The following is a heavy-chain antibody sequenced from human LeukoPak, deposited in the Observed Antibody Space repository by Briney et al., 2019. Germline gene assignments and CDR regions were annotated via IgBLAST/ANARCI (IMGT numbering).Heavy chain of an antibody. D-gene: IGHD3-22*01. CDR2: ISSSGSTM. CDR3: ARAHYYYDSSGYYYYYGMDV. J-gene: IGHJ6*02. V-gene: IGHV3-48*03. Sequence: PGGSLRLSCAASGFTFSSYEMNWVRQAPGKGLEWVSYISSSGSTMYYADSGKGRFTISRDNAKNSLYLQMNSLRAEDTAVYYCARAHYYYDSSGYYYYYGMDVWGQGTTVTVSS. CDR1: GFTFSSYE.